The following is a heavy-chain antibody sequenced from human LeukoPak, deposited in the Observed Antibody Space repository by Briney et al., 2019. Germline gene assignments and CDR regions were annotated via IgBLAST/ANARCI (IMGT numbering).Heavy chain of an antibody. CDR3: AREGSPYYDFWSGHNFIDY. J-gene: IGHJ4*02. Sequence: ASVKVSCKASGYTFTSYGISWVRQAPGQGLEWMGCISAYNGNTNYAQKLQGRVTMTTDTSTSTAYMELRSLRSDDTAVYYCAREGSPYYDFWSGHNFIDYWGQGTLVTVSS. V-gene: IGHV1-18*01. D-gene: IGHD3-3*01. CDR2: ISAYNGNT. CDR1: GYTFTSYG.